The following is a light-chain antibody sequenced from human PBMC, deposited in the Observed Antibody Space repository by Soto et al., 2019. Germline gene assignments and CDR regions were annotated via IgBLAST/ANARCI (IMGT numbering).Light chain of an antibody. CDR2: EDN. Sequence: NFMLTQPHSVSESPGKTVTISCSRRSGSIASNYVQWYQQRPGSSPTTVIYEDNQRPSGVPDRFSGSIDSSSNSASLTISGLKTEDEVDYYCQSYDSSNLWVFGGGTKVTVL. CDR1: SGSIASNY. V-gene: IGLV6-57*01. J-gene: IGLJ3*02. CDR3: QSYDSSNLWV.